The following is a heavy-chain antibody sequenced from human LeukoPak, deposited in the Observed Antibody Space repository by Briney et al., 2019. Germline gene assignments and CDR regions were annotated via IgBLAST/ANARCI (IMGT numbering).Heavy chain of an antibody. CDR1: GGSISSGGYY. D-gene: IGHD2-15*01. V-gene: IGHV4-31*03. CDR3: ARGGCSGGSCYSGYPYFDY. J-gene: IGHJ4*02. Sequence: SQTLSLTCTVSGGSISSGGYYWSWIRQHPGKGLEWIGYIYYSGSTYYNPSLKSRVTISVDTSKNQFSLKLSSVTAADTAVYYCARGGCSGGSCYSGYPYFDYWGQGTLVTVSS. CDR2: IYYSGST.